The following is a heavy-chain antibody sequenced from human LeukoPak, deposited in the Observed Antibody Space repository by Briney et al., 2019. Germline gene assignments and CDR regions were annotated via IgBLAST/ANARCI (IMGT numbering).Heavy chain of an antibody. J-gene: IGHJ4*02. D-gene: IGHD1-26*01. Sequence: TSETLSLTCTVSGGSISSYYWSWIRQPPGKGLEWIGYIYYSGSTNYNPSLKSRVTISVDTSKNQFSLKLSSVTAADTAVYYCARVHSGELLPFDYWGQGTLVTVSS. V-gene: IGHV4-59*01. CDR1: GGSISSYY. CDR2: IYYSGST. CDR3: ARVHSGELLPFDY.